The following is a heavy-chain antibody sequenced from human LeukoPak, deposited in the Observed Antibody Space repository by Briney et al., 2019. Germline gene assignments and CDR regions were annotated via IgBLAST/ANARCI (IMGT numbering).Heavy chain of an antibody. J-gene: IGHJ4*02. CDR2: IYYSGST. D-gene: IGHD3-22*01. CDR3: ARGRGTMIVVGVYYFDY. V-gene: IGHV4-39*07. Sequence: SETLSLTCTVSGGSISSSSYYWGWIRQPPGKGLEWIGSIYYSGSTYYNPSLKSRVTISVDTSKNQFSLKLSSVTAADTAVYYCARGRGTMIVVGVYYFDYWGQGTLVTVSS. CDR1: GGSISSSSYY.